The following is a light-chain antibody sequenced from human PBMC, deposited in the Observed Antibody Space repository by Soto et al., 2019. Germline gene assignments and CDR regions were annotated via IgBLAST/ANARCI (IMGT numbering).Light chain of an antibody. CDR3: QQYDNLPLT. CDR2: DAS. Sequence: DIQMTQSPSSLSASIGDRVTITCQASQGISNYLNWYQHKPGKAPKLLIYDASNLETGVPSRFSGSGSGTDFTFTISSLQPEDIATYYCQQYDNLPLTFGGGTKVEIK. J-gene: IGKJ4*01. CDR1: QGISNY. V-gene: IGKV1-33*01.